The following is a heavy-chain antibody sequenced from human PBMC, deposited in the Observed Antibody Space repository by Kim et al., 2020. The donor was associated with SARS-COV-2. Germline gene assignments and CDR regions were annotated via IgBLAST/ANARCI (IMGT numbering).Heavy chain of an antibody. CDR1: GGTFSSYA. V-gene: IGHV1-69*13. CDR2: IIPIFGTA. Sequence: ASVKVSCKASGGTFSSYAISWVRQAPGQGLEWMGGIIPIFGTANYAQKFQGRVTITADESTSTAYMELSSLRSEDTAVYYCASPHDYGGNEAFHYWGQGTLVTVSS. J-gene: IGHJ4*02. CDR3: ASPHDYGGNEAFHY. D-gene: IGHD4-17*01.